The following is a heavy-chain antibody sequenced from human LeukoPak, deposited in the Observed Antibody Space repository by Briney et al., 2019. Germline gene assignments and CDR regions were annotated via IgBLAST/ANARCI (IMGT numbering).Heavy chain of an antibody. J-gene: IGHJ3*02. CDR2: IRYDGSNK. Sequence: QPGGSLRLSCAASAFTFSRYGMDWVRQAPGKGLEWVAFIRYDGSNKYYADSVKGRFTISRDNSKNTLYLQMNSLRAEDTAVYYCAKDPPYYYDSSDHFDIWGQGTMVTVSS. CDR1: AFTFSRYG. CDR3: AKDPPYYYDSSDHFDI. D-gene: IGHD3-22*01. V-gene: IGHV3-30*02.